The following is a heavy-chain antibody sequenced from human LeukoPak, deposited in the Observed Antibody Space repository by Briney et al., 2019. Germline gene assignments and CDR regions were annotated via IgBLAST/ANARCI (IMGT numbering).Heavy chain of an antibody. CDR1: GFTFISYS. D-gene: IGHD5-12*01. Sequence: PGGSLRLSCAASGFTFISYSINWVRQAPGKGLEWVSYISSSGSTIYYADSVKGRFTFSRDNAKNSLFLQMNSLRAEDTAVYYCGRGGMGEYTGYDDFWGQGTLVTVSS. J-gene: IGHJ4*02. CDR3: GRGGMGEYTGYDDF. V-gene: IGHV3-48*04. CDR2: ISSSGSTI.